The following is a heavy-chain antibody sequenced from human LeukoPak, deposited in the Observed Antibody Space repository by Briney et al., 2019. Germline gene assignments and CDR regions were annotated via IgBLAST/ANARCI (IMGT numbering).Heavy chain of an antibody. Sequence: GGSLRLSCAASGFTVSSNYMSWVRQAPGKGLEWVSVIYSGGSTYYADSVKSRFTISRDNAKNSLYLQMNSLRAEDTAVYYCARENYGGNSDYWGQGTLVTVSS. D-gene: IGHD4-23*01. V-gene: IGHV3-53*01. CDR2: IYSGGST. CDR1: GFTVSSNY. CDR3: ARENYGGNSDY. J-gene: IGHJ4*02.